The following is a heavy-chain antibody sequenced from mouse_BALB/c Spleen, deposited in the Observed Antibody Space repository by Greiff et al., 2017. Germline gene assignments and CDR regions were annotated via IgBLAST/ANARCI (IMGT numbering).Heavy chain of an antibody. CDR1: GYSITSGYY. CDR2: ISYDGSN. J-gene: IGHJ3*01. CDR3: ARGDDGYYLFAY. Sequence: EVQRVESGPGLVKPSQSLSLTCSVTGYSITSGYYWNWIRQFPGNKLEWMGYISYDGSNNYNPSLKNRISITRDTSKNQFFLKLNSVTTEDTATYYCARGDDGYYLFAYWGQGTLVTVSA. D-gene: IGHD2-3*01. V-gene: IGHV3-6*02.